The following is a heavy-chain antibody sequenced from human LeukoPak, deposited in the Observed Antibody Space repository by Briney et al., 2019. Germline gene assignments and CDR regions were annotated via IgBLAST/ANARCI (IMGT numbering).Heavy chain of an antibody. J-gene: IGHJ3*02. CDR2: ISADNGNT. Sequence: ASVKVSCKASGYTFTSYDINWVRQATGQGLEWMGWISADNGNTKYAQKLQGRVTMTTDTSTSTAYMELRSLRSDDTAVYYCARHLHIVVVTEDAFNIWGQGTMVTVSS. V-gene: IGHV1-18*01. D-gene: IGHD2-21*02. CDR1: GYTFTSYD. CDR3: ARHLHIVVVTEDAFNI.